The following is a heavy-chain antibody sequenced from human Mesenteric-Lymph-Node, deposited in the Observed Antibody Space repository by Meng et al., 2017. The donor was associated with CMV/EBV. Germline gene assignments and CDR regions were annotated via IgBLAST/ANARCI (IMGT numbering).Heavy chain of an antibody. CDR2: INWNSASI. Sequence: SLKISCAASGFTVSSNYMSWVRQAPGKGLEWVSGINWNSASIDYADSVKGRFTISRDNAKNSVYLQMDSLRAEDTALYYCAKDLDYGGVTDGLDMWGQGTMVTVSS. V-gene: IGHV3-9*01. J-gene: IGHJ3*02. CDR1: GFTVSSNY. CDR3: AKDLDYGGVTDGLDM. D-gene: IGHD4-17*01.